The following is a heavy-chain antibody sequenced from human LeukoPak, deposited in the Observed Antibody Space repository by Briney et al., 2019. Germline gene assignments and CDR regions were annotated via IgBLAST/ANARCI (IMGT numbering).Heavy chain of an antibody. CDR1: GGSISSYY. CDR3: ARVGGDGYNFDY. CDR2: IYASGSP. Sequence: SETLSLTCTVSGGSISSYYWSWVRQPAGKGMEWIGRIYASGSPYYNPSLRIRVTVSVDTSKNQFSLKLTSVTAADTAVYDCARVGGDGYNFDYWGQGTVVTVSS. D-gene: IGHD5-24*01. J-gene: IGHJ4*02. V-gene: IGHV4-4*07.